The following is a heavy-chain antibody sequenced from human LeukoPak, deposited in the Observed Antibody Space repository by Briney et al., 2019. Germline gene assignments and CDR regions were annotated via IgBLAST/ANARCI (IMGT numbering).Heavy chain of an antibody. CDR2: INPNSGGT. D-gene: IGHD3-10*01. CDR1: GYTFTGHY. V-gene: IGHV1-2*02. Sequence: ASVKVSCKASGYTFTGHYMHWVRQAPGQGLEWMGWINPNSGGTNYAQKFQGRVTMTRDTSISTAYMELSRLRSDDTAVYYCALGPLDFRGNYFDYWGQGTLVTVSS. CDR3: ALGPLDFRGNYFDY. J-gene: IGHJ4*02.